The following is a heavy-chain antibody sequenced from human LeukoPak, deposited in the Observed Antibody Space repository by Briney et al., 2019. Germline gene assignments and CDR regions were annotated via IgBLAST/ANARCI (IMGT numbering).Heavy chain of an antibody. CDR1: GFTFSKYG. V-gene: IGHV3-30*03. D-gene: IGHD3-10*01. CDR3: ARSNRLLPFDY. CDR2: MSYEGSNE. Sequence: TGRSLRPSCAASGFTFSKYGMHWVRQAPGRGLEWVALMSYEGSNEYDADSVKGRFTISRDNSKNTLYLQMNSLRAEDTAVYYCARSNRLLPFDYWGQGTLVTVSS. J-gene: IGHJ4*02.